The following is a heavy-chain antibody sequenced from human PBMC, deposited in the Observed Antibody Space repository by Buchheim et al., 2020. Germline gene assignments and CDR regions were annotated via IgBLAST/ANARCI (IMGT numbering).Heavy chain of an antibody. CDR2: ISTTGRTT. Sequence: QVQLVESGGGLVKPGGSLRLSCVGSGFIFSDYQMSWVRKAPGKSLEWLSYISTTGRTTFYADSVRGRCTISRDKTKNSPYLQLDTLRADDTATYYCARAPVAVAAYFDNWGQGTL. CDR1: GFIFSDYQ. CDR3: ARAPVAVAAYFDN. V-gene: IGHV3-11*01. D-gene: IGHD6-19*01. J-gene: IGHJ4*02.